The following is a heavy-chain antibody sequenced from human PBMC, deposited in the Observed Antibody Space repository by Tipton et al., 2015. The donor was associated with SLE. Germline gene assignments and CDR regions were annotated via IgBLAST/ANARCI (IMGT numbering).Heavy chain of an antibody. CDR2: IYTSGST. CDR1: GGSISSYY. V-gene: IGHV4-4*07. J-gene: IGHJ4*02. Sequence: TLSLTCTVSGGSISSYYWSWIRQPAGKGLEWIGHIYTSGSTNYNPSLKSRVTISVDTSKNQFSLKLSSVTAADTAVYHCARRLEDYDSSGYYPPFDYWGQGTLVTVSS. D-gene: IGHD3-22*01. CDR3: ARRLEDYDSSGYYPPFDY.